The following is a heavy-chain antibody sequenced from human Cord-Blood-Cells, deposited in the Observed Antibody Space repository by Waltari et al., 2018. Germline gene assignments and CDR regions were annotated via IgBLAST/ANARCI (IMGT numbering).Heavy chain of an antibody. CDR2: ISYDGSNK. D-gene: IGHD2-15*01. CDR3: ARDPRTWWELDY. CDR1: VFTLRRFP. Sequence: QVQLVESGGGVVPPGRSLRPSCAASVFTLRRFPLPCVRQAPGKGLEWVAVISYDGSNKYYADSVKGRFTISRDNSKNTLYLQMNSLRAEDTAVYYCARDPRTWWELDYWGQGTLVTVSS. J-gene: IGHJ4*02. V-gene: IGHV3-30-3*01.